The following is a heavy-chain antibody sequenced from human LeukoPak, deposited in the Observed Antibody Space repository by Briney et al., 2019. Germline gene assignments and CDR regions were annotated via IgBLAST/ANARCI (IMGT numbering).Heavy chain of an antibody. CDR2: IIPIFGTA. D-gene: IGHD3-22*01. Sequence: SVQVSCQASGGTFSSYAISWVRQAPGQGLEWMGGIIPIFGTANYAQKFQGRVTITADESTSTAYMELSSLRSEDTAVYYCARGGYYDSSGYYPPFEFDYWGQGTLVTVSS. CDR1: GGTFSSYA. CDR3: ARGGYYDSSGYYPPFEFDY. V-gene: IGHV1-69*13. J-gene: IGHJ4*02.